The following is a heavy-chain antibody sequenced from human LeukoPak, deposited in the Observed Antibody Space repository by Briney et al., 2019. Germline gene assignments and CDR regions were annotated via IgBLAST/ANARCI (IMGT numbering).Heavy chain of an antibody. J-gene: IGHJ4*02. CDR3: ARHNGIVGANNDY. CDR2: ISSSSSTI. Sequence: PGGSLRLSCAASGFTFSSYSMNWVRQAPGKGLEWVSYISSSSSTIYYADSVKGRFTISRDNAKNSLYLQMNSLRAEDTAVYYCARHNGIVGANNDYWGQGTLVTVSS. CDR1: GFTFSSYS. D-gene: IGHD1-26*01. V-gene: IGHV3-48*01.